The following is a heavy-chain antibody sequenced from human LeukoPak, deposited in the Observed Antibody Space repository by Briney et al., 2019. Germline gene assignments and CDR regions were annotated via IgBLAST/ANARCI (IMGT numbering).Heavy chain of an antibody. V-gene: IGHV1-2*02. J-gene: IGHJ4*02. CDR3: ARGRPLRYFGWLLPLDY. CDR2: INPNSGGT. CDR1: GYTFTDYY. Sequence: ASVRVSCKASGYTFTDYYLHWVRQAPGQGLEWMGWINPNSGGTKYAQKFQGRVTMARDTSITTASMELSYLISDDTAVYFCARGRPLRYFGWLLPLDYWGQGTLVTVSS. D-gene: IGHD3-9*01.